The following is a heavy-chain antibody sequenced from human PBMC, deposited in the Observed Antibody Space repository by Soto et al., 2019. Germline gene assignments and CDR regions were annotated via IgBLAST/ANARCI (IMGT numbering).Heavy chain of an antibody. D-gene: IGHD3-10*01. Sequence: QVQLVQSGAEEKKPGASVKVSCKASGYTFSDYAIHWVRQAPGQRPEWMGWINAGNGNTKYSQKFQGRVTITRDTSASTAYMELSSLRSEDTAVDYCARGTPVWFDPWGQGTRVTVSS. CDR1: GYTFSDYA. CDR2: INAGNGNT. CDR3: ARGTPVWFDP. V-gene: IGHV1-3*05. J-gene: IGHJ5*02.